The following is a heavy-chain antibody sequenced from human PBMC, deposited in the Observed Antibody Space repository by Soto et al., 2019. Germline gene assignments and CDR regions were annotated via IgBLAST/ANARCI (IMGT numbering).Heavy chain of an antibody. CDR1: GFTFGDYA. CDR2: IRSKAYGGTT. CDR3: TRGSRPITMIVVVIFDY. J-gene: IGHJ4*02. V-gene: IGHV3-49*04. D-gene: IGHD3-22*01. Sequence: GGSLRLSCTASGFTFGDYAMSWVRQAPGKGLEWVGFIRSKAYGGTTEYAVSVKGRFTISRDDSKSIAYLQMNSLKTEDTAVYYCTRGSRPITMIVVVIFDYWGQGTLVTVSS.